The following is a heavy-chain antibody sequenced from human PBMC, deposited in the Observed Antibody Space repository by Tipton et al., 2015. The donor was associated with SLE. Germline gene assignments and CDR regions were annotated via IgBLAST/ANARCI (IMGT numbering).Heavy chain of an antibody. CDR2: IRSKVYRGTT. V-gene: IGHV3-49*04. CDR1: GFTFGDYG. CDR3: TRSPHELRQLVLGY. J-gene: IGHJ4*02. D-gene: IGHD6-13*01. Sequence: SLRLSCTGSGFTFGDYGMTWVRQAPGEGLEWVGFIRSKVYRGTTEYAASVKGRFTISRDDSKSIAYLQMNSLKTEDTAVYYCTRSPHELRQLVLGYWGQGTLVTVSS.